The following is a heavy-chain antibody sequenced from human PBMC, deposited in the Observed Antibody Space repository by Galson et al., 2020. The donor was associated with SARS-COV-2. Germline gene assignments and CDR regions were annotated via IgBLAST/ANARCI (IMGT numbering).Heavy chain of an antibody. CDR2: VHYTGAT. D-gene: IGHD2-21*01. Sequence: SETLSLTCPLSGGSISSSNYYWGCIRQPPGKGLESIASVHYTGATFYKPSLKSRVTISIDTSNNQFSLKVSSVTAADTAVYYCARDLTLGYSDYWGQGTLVTVSS. V-gene: IGHV4-39*07. CDR1: GGSISSSNYY. CDR3: ARDLTLGYSDY. J-gene: IGHJ4*02.